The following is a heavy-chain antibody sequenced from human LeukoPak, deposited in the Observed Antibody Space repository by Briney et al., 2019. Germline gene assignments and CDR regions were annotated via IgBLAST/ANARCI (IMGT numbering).Heavy chain of an antibody. J-gene: IGHJ4*02. V-gene: IGHV1-69*13. D-gene: IGHD3-9*01. CDR2: IIPIFGTA. CDR1: GGTFSSYA. CDR3: ARGGDGDILTGLVFDY. Sequence: GASVKVSCKASGGTFSSYAISWVRQAPGQGLEWMGGIIPIFGTANYAQKFQGRVTITADESTSTAYMELSSLRSEDTAVYYCARGGDGDILTGLVFDYWGQGTLVTVSS.